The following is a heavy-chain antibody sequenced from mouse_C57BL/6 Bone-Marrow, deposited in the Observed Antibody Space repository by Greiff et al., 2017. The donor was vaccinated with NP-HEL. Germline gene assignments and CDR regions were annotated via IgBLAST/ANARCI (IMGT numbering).Heavy chain of an antibody. CDR2: IWWDDDK. D-gene: IGHD1-1*01. Sequence: QVTLKVSGPGILQPSQTLSLTCSFSGFSLRTFGMGVGWIRQPSGKGLEWLAHIWWDDDKYYNPALKSRLTISKDTSKNQVFLKIANVDTADTATYYCARIYYYGSSYDYAMDYWGQGTSVTVSS. CDR3: ARIYYYGSSYDYAMDY. V-gene: IGHV8-8*01. CDR1: GFSLRTFGMG. J-gene: IGHJ4*01.